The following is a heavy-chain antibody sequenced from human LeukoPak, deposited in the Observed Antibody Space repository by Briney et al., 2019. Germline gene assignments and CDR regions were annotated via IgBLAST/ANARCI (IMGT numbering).Heavy chain of an antibody. V-gene: IGHV3-21*01. D-gene: IGHD1-26*01. CDR2: ISSSSSYI. CDR3: ARDPYSGSYHDY. J-gene: IGHJ4*02. Sequence: PGGSLRLSCVASGFTFSSHSMNWVRQAPGKGLEWVSSISSSSSYIYYADSVKGRFIISRDNAKNSLYLQMNSLRAEDTAVYYCARDPYSGSYHDYWGQGTLVTVSS. CDR1: GFTFSSHS.